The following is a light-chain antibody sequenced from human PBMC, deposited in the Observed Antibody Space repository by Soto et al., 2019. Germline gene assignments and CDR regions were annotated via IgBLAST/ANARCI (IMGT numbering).Light chain of an antibody. CDR2: DAS. J-gene: IGKJ5*01. V-gene: IGKV3-20*01. CDR3: QQYGFSPIS. Sequence: EVVLPQSHGTLSLSPGERVTLSCRASQTVTNDYLAWYQQKDGQAPRLLIYDASTRATGVPDRFSGSGSGPEYTLTITRLEPEDFAVYSCQQYGFSPISFGHGTRLEIK. CDR1: QTVTNDY.